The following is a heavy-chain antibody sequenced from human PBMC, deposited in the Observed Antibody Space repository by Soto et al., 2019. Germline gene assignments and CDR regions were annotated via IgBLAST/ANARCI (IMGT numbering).Heavy chain of an antibody. CDR1: GYTFTSYG. V-gene: IGHV1-18*01. CDR2: ISAYKGNT. Sequence: QVQLVQSGAEVKKPGASVKVSCKASGYTFTSYGISWVRQAPGQGLEWMGWISAYKGNTNDAQKLQGRVTITPDTPRRTAYMALRGRRLENTPVFSCARKNPPLGYWGQETLVTVSS. CDR3: ARKNPPLGY. J-gene: IGHJ4*02.